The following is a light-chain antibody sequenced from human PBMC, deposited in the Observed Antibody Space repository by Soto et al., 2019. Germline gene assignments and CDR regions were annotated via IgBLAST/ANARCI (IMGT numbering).Light chain of an antibody. CDR2: DAS. V-gene: IGKV3-20*01. CDR3: QQYSSSPRT. J-gene: IGKJ5*01. CDR1: HTISSGF. Sequence: EIVLTQSPCILYFSPVDRCTLSFSASHTISSGFLAWYQQKVGQAPRLLIYDASNRATGVPDRFSGSGSGTDFSLTISRLEPEDFAVYHCQQYSSSPRTFGQGTRLEIK.